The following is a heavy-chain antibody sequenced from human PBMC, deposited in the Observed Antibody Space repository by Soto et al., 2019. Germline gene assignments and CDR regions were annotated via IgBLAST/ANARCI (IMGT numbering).Heavy chain of an antibody. CDR2: IKTNTDGGTT. J-gene: IGHJ4*02. D-gene: IGHD4-17*01. Sequence: PGGSLRLSCAASGFTFSNAWMIWVRQAPGKGLEWLGRIKTNTDGGTTDYAAAVKGRFTISRDDSNKTVYLQMNSLKTEDTAIYYGTTQGGDYAYWGKGTLVTVYS. CDR1: GFTFSNAW. V-gene: IGHV3-15*01. CDR3: TTQGGDYAY.